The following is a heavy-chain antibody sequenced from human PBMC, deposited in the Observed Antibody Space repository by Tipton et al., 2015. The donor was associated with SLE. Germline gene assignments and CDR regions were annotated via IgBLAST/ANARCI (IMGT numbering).Heavy chain of an antibody. J-gene: IGHJ4*02. CDR1: GGSISSYY. CDR3: ARLGDFDY. Sequence: TLSLTCTVSGGSISSYYWSWIRQPPGKGLEWIGYIYYSGSTNYNPSLKSRVTISVDTSKNQFSLKLSSVTAADTAVYYCARLGDFDYWGQGTLVTVSS. CDR2: IYYSGST. V-gene: IGHV4-59*08.